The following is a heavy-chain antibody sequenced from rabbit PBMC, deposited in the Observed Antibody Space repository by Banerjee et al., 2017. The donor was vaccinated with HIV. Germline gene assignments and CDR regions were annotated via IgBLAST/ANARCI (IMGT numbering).Heavy chain of an antibody. J-gene: IGHJ4*01. CDR1: GFDFSAYG. Sequence: QEQLVESGGGLVQPGGSLRLSCKASGFDFSAYGVSWVRQAPGKGLEWIGYIEPIFGRTYYASWVNGRFTISSHNAQNTLSLQLDSLTVADTATYFCVRDRANIGGDYGPYYFDRFNLWGPGTLVTVS. CDR2: IEPIFGRT. D-gene: IGHD2-1*01. V-gene: IGHV1S47*01. CDR3: VRDRANIGGDYGPYYFDRFNL.